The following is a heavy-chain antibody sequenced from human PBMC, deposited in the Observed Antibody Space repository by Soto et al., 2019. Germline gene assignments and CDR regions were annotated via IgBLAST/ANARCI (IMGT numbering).Heavy chain of an antibody. Sequence: SDTLSLTCTFADGSICSDSDYWNWIRQRPLKGLEWIGYIYYSGSTNYNPSLKSRVTISVDTSKNQFSLKLSSVTAADTAVYYCAREGYCSSTSCYRGGDYWGQGTMVTVSS. J-gene: IGHJ4*02. V-gene: IGHV4-61*01. CDR3: AREGYCSSTSCYRGGDY. CDR2: IYYSGST. D-gene: IGHD2-2*02. CDR1: DGSICSDSDY.